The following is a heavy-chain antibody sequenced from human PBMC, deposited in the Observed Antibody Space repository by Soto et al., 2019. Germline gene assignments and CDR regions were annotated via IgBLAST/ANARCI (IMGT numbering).Heavy chain of an antibody. D-gene: IGHD1-1*01. J-gene: IGHJ4*02. V-gene: IGHV2-5*02. CDR3: AHRAALQGNWNGAYFDY. CDR1: GFSLSTTGVG. Sequence: QITLKESGPTRVKPKQSLTLTCTFSGFSLSTTGVGVGWIRQPPGKALERLALIYWDDDKRLSPSLKNRLTITKXSSXNXVLLTMADMDPVDTATYYCAHRAALQGNWNGAYFDYWGQGALVTVSS. CDR2: IYWDDDK.